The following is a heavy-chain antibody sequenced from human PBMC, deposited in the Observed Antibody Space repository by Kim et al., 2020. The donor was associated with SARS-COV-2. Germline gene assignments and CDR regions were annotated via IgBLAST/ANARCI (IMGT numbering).Heavy chain of an antibody. CDR3: ARLKSYYDFWSGPTHYYYYYGMDV. CDR2: IYYSGST. V-gene: IGHV4-59*01. Sequence: SETLSLTCTVSGGSISSYYWSWIRQPPGKGLEWIGYIYYSGSTNYNPSLKSRVTISVDTSKNQFSLKLSSVTAADTAVYYCARLKSYYDFWSGPTHYYYYYGMDVWGQGTTVTVSS. D-gene: IGHD3-3*01. CDR1: GGSISSYY. J-gene: IGHJ6*02.